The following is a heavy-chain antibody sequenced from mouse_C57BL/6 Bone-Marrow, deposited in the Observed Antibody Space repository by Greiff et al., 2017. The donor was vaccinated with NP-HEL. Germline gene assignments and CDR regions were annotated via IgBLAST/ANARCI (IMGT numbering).Heavy chain of an antibody. CDR1: GYTFTSYW. Sequence: QVQLQQPGAELVRPGSSVKLSCKASGYTFTSYWMDWVKQRPGQGLEWIGNIYPSDSETHYNQKFKDKATLTVDKSSSTAYMQLSSLTSEDSAVYYCARKRRYFDYWGQGTTLTVSS. V-gene: IGHV1-61*01. J-gene: IGHJ2*01. CDR3: ARKRRYFDY. CDR2: IYPSDSET.